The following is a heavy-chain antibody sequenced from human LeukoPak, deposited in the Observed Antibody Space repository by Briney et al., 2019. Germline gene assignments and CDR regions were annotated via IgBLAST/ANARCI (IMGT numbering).Heavy chain of an antibody. CDR1: GGSISSYY. Sequence: SETLSLTCTVSGGSISSYYWSWIRQPPGKGLEWIGCIYYSGSTNYNPSLKSRVTIPVDTSKNQFSLKLSSVTAADTAVYYCARGVGATAAFDYWGQGTLVTVSS. D-gene: IGHD1-26*01. V-gene: IGHV4-59*01. J-gene: IGHJ4*02. CDR2: IYYSGST. CDR3: ARGVGATAAFDY.